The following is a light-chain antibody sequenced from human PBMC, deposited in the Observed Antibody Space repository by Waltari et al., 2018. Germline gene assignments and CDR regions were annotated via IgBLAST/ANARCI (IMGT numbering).Light chain of an antibody. V-gene: IGLV1-44*01. CDR2: DNK. CDR3: ATWDDSLNGPV. Sequence: QSVVTQPPSTSATPGQRVTISCSGSSSNIGSNVVVWYQQLPETAPKLLIYDNKQRPSGVPARFSGSGSGTSASLAISGLQSDDEADYYCATWDDSLNGPVFGGGTKVTVL. CDR1: SSNIGSNV. J-gene: IGLJ2*01.